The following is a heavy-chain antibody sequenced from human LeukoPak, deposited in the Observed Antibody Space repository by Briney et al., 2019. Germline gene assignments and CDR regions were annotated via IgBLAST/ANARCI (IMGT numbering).Heavy chain of an antibody. Sequence: SVKVSCKASGGTFRSYAISWVRQAPGQGLEWMGRIILIFGTRNYAQKFQGRVTIITDESTSTAYMELSSLRSEDTAVYYCARDTRRQSSSGYYLMDAFDIWGQGTMVTVSS. J-gene: IGHJ3*02. CDR3: ARDTRRQSSSGYYLMDAFDI. CDR2: IILIFGTR. V-gene: IGHV1-69*05. CDR1: GGTFRSYA. D-gene: IGHD3-22*01.